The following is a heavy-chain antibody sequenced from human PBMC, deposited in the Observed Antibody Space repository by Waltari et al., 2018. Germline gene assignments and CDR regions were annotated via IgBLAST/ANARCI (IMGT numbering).Heavy chain of an antibody. J-gene: IGHJ4*02. V-gene: IGHV1-2*02. CDR2: INPNSGGT. CDR3: ARVHGLSSTWIYFDY. CDR1: GYTFTDYY. Sequence: QEQLVQSGAEVTKPGASVKVSCKASGYTFTDYYIHWVRQAPGQGLEWMGWINPNSGGTNYAQKFQGRVTMTRDTSISTAYMELSRLRSDDTAVYYCARVHGLSSTWIYFDYWGQGTLVTVSP. D-gene: IGHD6-13*01.